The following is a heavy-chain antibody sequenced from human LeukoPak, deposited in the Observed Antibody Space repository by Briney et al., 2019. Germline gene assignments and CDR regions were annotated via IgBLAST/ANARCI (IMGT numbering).Heavy chain of an antibody. J-gene: IGHJ4*02. Sequence: PGGSLRLSCAAPGITFSNFAMRWVRQAPGKGLEWVSLIIGSSGDTYYADSVKGRFTISRDNSKNKLYLQMNSLRAEDTDLYYCAKGAYDYVEMGYFDSWGQGTLVTVSS. V-gene: IGHV3-23*01. D-gene: IGHD5-12*01. CDR1: GITFSNFA. CDR3: AKGAYDYVEMGYFDS. CDR2: IIGSSGDT.